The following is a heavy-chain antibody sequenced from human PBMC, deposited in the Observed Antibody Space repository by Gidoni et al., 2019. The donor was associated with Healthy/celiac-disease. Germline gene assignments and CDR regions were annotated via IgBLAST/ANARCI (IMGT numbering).Heavy chain of an antibody. Sequence: EVQLVESGGGLVTAGGSLRLSCAASGFTFSSYSMNWVRQAPGQGLEWVSSISSSSSYIYYADSVKGRFTISRDNAKNSLYLQMNSLRAEDTAVYYCLGAYDFWSGYKAYWGQGTLVTVSS. CDR2: ISSSSSYI. CDR1: GFTFSSYS. CDR3: LGAYDFWSGYKAY. D-gene: IGHD3-3*01. J-gene: IGHJ4*02. V-gene: IGHV3-21*01.